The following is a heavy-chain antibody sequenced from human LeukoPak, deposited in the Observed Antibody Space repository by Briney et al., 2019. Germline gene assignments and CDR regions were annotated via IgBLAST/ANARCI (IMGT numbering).Heavy chain of an antibody. J-gene: IGHJ4*02. V-gene: IGHV1-69*13. CDR2: IIPIFGTA. Sequence: SVKVSCKASGGTFSSYAISWVRQAPGQGLEWMGGIIPIFGTANHAQKFQGRVTITADESTSTAYMELSSLRSEDTAVYYCARVVGYYGSGSYPDYWGQGTLVTVSS. CDR3: ARVVGYYGSGSYPDY. D-gene: IGHD3-10*01. CDR1: GGTFSSYA.